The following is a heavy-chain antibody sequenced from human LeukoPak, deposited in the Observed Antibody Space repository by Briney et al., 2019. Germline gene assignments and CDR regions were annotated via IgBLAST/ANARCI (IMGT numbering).Heavy chain of an antibody. D-gene: IGHD3-3*01. CDR1: GGSISSYY. V-gene: IGHV4-4*09. J-gene: IGHJ5*02. CDR2: IYTSGST. Sequence: SETLSLTCTVSGGSISSYYWGWLRQPPGKGLEWVGYIYTSGSTNYNPSLKSRVTISVDTYKNQFSLKLRSVTAADTAVYYCARHRGYFWSGYYTGVSEDWFDHWGQGTLVTVSS. CDR3: ARHRGYFWSGYYTGVSEDWFDH.